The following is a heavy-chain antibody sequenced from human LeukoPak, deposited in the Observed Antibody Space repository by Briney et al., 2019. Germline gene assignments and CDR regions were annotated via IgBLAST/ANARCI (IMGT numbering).Heavy chain of an antibody. J-gene: IGHJ2*01. CDR1: GFTFSGFS. CDR3: ARESKKWGGGFDL. Sequence: GGSLRLSCAASGFTFSGFSMSWVRQSPTKGLEWVANIKQDGSERYYVDSVKGRFTISRDNAKNSLSLQMNNLRVEDTAVYYCARESKKWGGGFDLWGRGTLVTVSS. V-gene: IGHV3-7*01. CDR2: IKQDGSER. D-gene: IGHD3-10*01.